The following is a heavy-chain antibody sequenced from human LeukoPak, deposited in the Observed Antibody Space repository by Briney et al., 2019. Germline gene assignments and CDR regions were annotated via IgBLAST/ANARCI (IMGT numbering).Heavy chain of an antibody. CDR3: AKKGWEDGLDHTPDLLYYFDY. Sequence: SETLSLTCTVSGGSISSTSYYWGWIRQPPGKGLEWIGSLYYSGSPYYNPSLKSRVTISVDTSKNQFSLKLTSVTAADTAVYYCAKKGWEDGLDHTPDLLYYFDYWGQGTLVTASS. CDR1: GGSISSTSYY. D-gene: IGHD5-24*01. V-gene: IGHV4-39*07. J-gene: IGHJ4*02. CDR2: LYYSGSP.